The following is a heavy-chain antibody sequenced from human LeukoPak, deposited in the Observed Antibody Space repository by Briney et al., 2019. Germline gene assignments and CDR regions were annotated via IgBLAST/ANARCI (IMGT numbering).Heavy chain of an antibody. CDR3: TPLVLVPPTGGFDI. CDR2: IKSKTDGGTT. V-gene: IGHV3-15*01. D-gene: IGHD2-15*01. CDR1: GFTFGDYA. J-gene: IGHJ3*02. Sequence: KPGGSLRLSCTASGFTFGDYAMSWVRQAPGKGLEWVGRIKSKTDGGTTDYAAPVKGRFTISRDDSKNTLYLQMHSLKTEDTALYYCTPLVLVPPTGGFDIWGQGTMVTVSS.